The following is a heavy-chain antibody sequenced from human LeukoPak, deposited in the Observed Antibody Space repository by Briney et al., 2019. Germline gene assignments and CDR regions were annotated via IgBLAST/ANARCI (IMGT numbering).Heavy chain of an antibody. CDR2: IISSSSHI. V-gene: IGHV3-21*01. CDR1: GFTFSSYS. J-gene: IGHJ6*03. D-gene: IGHD1-1*01. Sequence: GGSLRLSCAASGFTFSSYSMNWVRQAPGKGLEWASSIISSSSHIYYADSVKGRFTISRDNAKNSLYLQMNSLRAEDTAVYYCATTRAPSNGRVLYYMDVWGKGTTVTVSS. CDR3: ATTRAPSNGRVLYYMDV.